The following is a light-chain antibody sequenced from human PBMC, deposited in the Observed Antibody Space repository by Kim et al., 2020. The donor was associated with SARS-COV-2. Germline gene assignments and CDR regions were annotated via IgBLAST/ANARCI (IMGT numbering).Light chain of an antibody. V-gene: IGKV3-15*01. J-gene: IGKJ4*01. CDR3: QQYNNWPLS. CDR2: GAS. Sequence: EIVMTQSPATLSVSPGERATLSCRASQSVSSNLAWYQQKPGQAPRLLIYGASTRATGIPVRFSGSGSGTEFTLTISSLQSEEFAVYYCQQYNNWPLSFGGGTKVDIK. CDR1: QSVSSN.